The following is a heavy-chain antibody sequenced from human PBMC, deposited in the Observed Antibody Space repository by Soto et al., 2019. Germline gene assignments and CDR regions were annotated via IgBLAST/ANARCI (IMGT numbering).Heavy chain of an antibody. CDR3: ARGVTLALAGFDY. CDR1: GFTFSSYG. V-gene: IGHV3-30*03. J-gene: IGHJ4*02. CDR2: ISFDGSNT. Sequence: PGGSLRLSCTASGFTFSSYGMHWVRQAPGKGLEWVAVISFDGSNTYYADSVRGRFTLSRDNSKNTLYLQMNSLRAEDTAVYYFARGVTLALAGFDYWGQGTLVTVSS. D-gene: IGHD6-19*01.